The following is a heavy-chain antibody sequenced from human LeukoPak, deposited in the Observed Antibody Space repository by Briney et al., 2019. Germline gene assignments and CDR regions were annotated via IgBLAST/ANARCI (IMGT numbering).Heavy chain of an antibody. V-gene: IGHV1-18*01. Sequence: ASVKVSCKASGYTFTSYGISWVRQAPGQGREWMGWISAYNGNTNYAQKLQGRVTMTTDTSTSTAYMELRSLRSDDTAVYYCARDMITFGGAPLTPYYWGQRTLVTVSS. CDR2: ISAYNGNT. CDR1: GYTFTSYG. J-gene: IGHJ4*02. D-gene: IGHD3-16*01. CDR3: ARDMITFGGAPLTPYY.